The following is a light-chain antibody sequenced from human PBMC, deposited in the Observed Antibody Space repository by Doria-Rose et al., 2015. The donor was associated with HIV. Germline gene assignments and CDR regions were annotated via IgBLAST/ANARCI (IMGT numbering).Light chain of an antibody. CDR2: DGS. Sequence: EIVMTQSPGTLSLSPGERATLSCRASQRFSSTYLAWYQQKPGQALSLLIYDGSTRATGIPDRFSASGSGTDFTLTINRLEPEDFAMYYCHQYGTSWTFGQGTKVEI. CDR3: HQYGTSWT. CDR1: QRFSSTY. V-gene: IGKV3-20*01. J-gene: IGKJ1*01.